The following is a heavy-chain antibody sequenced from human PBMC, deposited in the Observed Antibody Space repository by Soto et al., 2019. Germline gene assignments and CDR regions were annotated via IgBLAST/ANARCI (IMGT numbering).Heavy chain of an antibody. Sequence: QVQLVESGGGVVQPGRSLRLSCAASGFTFSSYGMHWVRQAPGKGLEWGAVISYDGSNKYYADSVKGRFTISRDNSKNTLYLQMNSLRAEDTAVYYCAKGGERVIAMRGAFDIWGQGTMVTVSS. V-gene: IGHV3-30*18. CDR1: GFTFSSYG. D-gene: IGHD2-21*01. CDR3: AKGGERVIAMRGAFDI. CDR2: ISYDGSNK. J-gene: IGHJ3*02.